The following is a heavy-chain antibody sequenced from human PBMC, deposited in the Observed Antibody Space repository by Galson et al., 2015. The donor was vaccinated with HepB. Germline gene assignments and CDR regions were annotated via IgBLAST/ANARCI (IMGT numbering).Heavy chain of an antibody. CDR1: GYTFTSYG. Sequence: QSGAEVKKPGASVKVSCTASGYTFTSYGISWVRQAPGQGLEWMGWISAYNGNTNYAQKLQGRVTMTTDTSTSTAYMELRSLRSDDTAVYYCAREVSVDTAMGYAFDIWGQGTMVTVSS. V-gene: IGHV1-18*01. CDR2: ISAYNGNT. D-gene: IGHD5-18*01. CDR3: AREVSVDTAMGYAFDI. J-gene: IGHJ3*02.